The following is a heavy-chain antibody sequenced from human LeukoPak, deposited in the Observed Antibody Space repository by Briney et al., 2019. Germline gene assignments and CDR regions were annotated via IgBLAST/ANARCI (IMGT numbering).Heavy chain of an antibody. D-gene: IGHD5-24*01. CDR3: ARDGYNYPLGY. V-gene: IGHV4-59*01. CDR1: GGSISSYH. CDR2: IYYSGST. J-gene: IGHJ4*02. Sequence: SETLSRTCNVSGGSISSYHWSWIRQPPGKGREWIGYIYYSGSTNYNPSLKSRVTISVDTSKNQFSLKLSSVTAADTAVYYCARDGYNYPLGYWGQGTLVTVSS.